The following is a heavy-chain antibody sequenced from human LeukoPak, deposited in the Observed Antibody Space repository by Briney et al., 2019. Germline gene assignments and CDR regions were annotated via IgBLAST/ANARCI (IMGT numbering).Heavy chain of an antibody. Sequence: GGSLRLSCAASGFTFRTYGMHWVRQAPGKGLEWVAVIWYDGSDKYHADSVKGRFTISRDNSKNMLYLQMNSLRAEDTAVYYCASAGDIVATTSFDYWGQGTLVTVSS. V-gene: IGHV3-33*01. CDR1: GFTFRTYG. CDR2: IWYDGSDK. D-gene: IGHD5-12*01. CDR3: ASAGDIVATTSFDY. J-gene: IGHJ4*02.